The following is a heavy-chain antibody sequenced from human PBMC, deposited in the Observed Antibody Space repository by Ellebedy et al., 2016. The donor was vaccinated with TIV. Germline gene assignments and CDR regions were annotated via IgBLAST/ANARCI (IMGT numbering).Heavy chain of an antibody. Sequence: PGGSLRLSCVASGFTFGSYWMSWVRQAPGKGLEWVANIKYDGSEHYYVDSVKGRFTISRDNAKNSMYLKMSSLRAEDTAVYYCARPGKPYAIDYWGQGILVTVSS. J-gene: IGHJ4*02. CDR2: IKYDGSEH. CDR1: GFTFGSYW. V-gene: IGHV3-7*03. D-gene: IGHD2-8*01. CDR3: ARPGKPYAIDY.